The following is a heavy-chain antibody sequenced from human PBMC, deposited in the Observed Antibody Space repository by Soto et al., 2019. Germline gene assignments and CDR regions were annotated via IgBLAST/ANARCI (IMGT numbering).Heavy chain of an antibody. CDR1: GYTFSGFY. V-gene: IGHV1-2*02. CDR2: INPNCGGT. Sequence: ASVKVSCKASGYTFSGFYMHWERQAPGQGLEWMGWINPNCGGTKSAEKFQCRVTRTRDTSISTAYMELSRLTSDDTAVYYCARAAVTGTAGLDVGGQGTQVTV. J-gene: IGHJ4*02. CDR3: ARAAVTGTAGLDV. D-gene: IGHD6-19*01.